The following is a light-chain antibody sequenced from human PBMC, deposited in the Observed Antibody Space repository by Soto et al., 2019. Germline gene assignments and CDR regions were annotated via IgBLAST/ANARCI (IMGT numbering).Light chain of an antibody. CDR1: ESVNRY. CDR3: QHYSNWPPT. CDR2: DAS. J-gene: IGKJ3*01. V-gene: IGKV3-15*01. Sequence: EVVMTQSPATLSVSPGERVTLSCRASESVNRYLAWYQQKPGQGPSLLIYDASTRATGVPDRFTGSGSGTEFTLTISSLQSEDFGVYHCQHYSNWPPTFGPGTKVEIK.